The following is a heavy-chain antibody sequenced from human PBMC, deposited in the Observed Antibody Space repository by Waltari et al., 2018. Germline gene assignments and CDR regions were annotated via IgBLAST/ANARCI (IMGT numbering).Heavy chain of an antibody. D-gene: IGHD3-10*01. CDR1: GYSITSSTYY. V-gene: IGHV4-39*02. Sequence: QLQLQESGPRLVKPSEPLSLTCSFSGYSITSSTYYCSWIRQPPGKGLEWIGSVYYTGSTYYKASLKSRVTISVDTSKNYFSLSLTSVTATDTAIYFCARTFMVRTIRSRGWFDPWGQGTLVTVSS. CDR2: VYYTGST. CDR3: ARTFMVRTIRSRGWFDP. J-gene: IGHJ5*02.